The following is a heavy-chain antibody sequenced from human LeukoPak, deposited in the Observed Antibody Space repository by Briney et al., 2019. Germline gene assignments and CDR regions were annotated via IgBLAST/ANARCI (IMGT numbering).Heavy chain of an antibody. J-gene: IGHJ4*02. CDR1: GFTFSSYW. CDR2: IKQDGSEK. D-gene: IGHD3-22*01. CDR3: ASDRDYYDSGGYLFDY. V-gene: IGHV3-7*01. Sequence: GGSLRLSCAASGFTFSSYWMSWVRQAPGKGLEWVANIKQDGSEKYYVDSVKGRFTISRDNAKSSLYLQMNSLRAEDTAVYYCASDRDYYDSGGYLFDYWGQGTLVTVSS.